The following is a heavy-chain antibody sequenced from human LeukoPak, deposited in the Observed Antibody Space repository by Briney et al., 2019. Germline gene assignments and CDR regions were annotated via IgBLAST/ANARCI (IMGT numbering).Heavy chain of an antibody. CDR3: ARRDQLLNYFAY. CDR1: GDSVSRSDSY. CDR2: IYYSGST. J-gene: IGHJ4*02. V-gene: IGHV4-39*01. Sequence: SETLSLTCSVSGDSVSRSDSYWDWIRQPPGKGLEWIGTIYYSGSTYYNPSLKSRVTIFVDTSKNQFSLKLSSVTAADTAVYYCARRDQLLNYFAYWGQGTLVTVSS. D-gene: IGHD2-2*01.